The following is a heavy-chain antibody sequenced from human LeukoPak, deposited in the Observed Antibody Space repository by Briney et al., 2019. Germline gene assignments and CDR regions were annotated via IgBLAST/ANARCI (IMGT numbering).Heavy chain of an antibody. J-gene: IGHJ6*03. CDR2: IYYSGST. D-gene: IGHD7-27*01. CDR3: ARVTGQFYFYYYMDV. V-gene: IGHV4-39*07. Sequence: SETLSLTCTVSGGSIRSTSYYWGWIRQPPGKGLEWIGSIYYSGSTYYNPSLKSRVTILVDTSKNQFSLKLSSVTAADTAVYYCARVTGQFYFYYYMDVWGKGTTVTVSS. CDR1: GGSIRSTSYY.